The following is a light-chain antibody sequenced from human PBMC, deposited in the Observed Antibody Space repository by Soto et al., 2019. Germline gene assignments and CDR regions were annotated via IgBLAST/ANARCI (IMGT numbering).Light chain of an antibody. Sequence: EIVMTQSPGTLSVSPGERATLSCRAGQGVTTNFAWYQQKSGQSPRLLIYDVSIRATGVPARFSGTGSETDFTLTISGLQSEDSAVYFCQQYNNWPFSFSQGTRLEIK. CDR1: QGVTTN. CDR3: QQYNNWPFS. CDR2: DVS. J-gene: IGKJ5*01. V-gene: IGKV3-15*01.